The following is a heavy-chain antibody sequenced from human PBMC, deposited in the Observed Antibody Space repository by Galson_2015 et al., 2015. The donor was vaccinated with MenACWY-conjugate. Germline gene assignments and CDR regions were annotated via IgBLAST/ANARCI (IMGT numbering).Heavy chain of an antibody. J-gene: IGHJ3*02. CDR2: IKSNLRGAAA. Sequence: LRLSCAASGFPFSNAWMEWVRQAPGKGLEWVGRIKSNLRGAAADYAASVEGRFTITRDDSRNTVYLQMNSLTSEDTALYYCATDWGSGTYYVGAFDIWGQGAMVTVSS. V-gene: IGHV3-15*07. CDR3: ATDWGSGTYYVGAFDI. CDR1: GFPFSNAW. D-gene: IGHD1-26*01.